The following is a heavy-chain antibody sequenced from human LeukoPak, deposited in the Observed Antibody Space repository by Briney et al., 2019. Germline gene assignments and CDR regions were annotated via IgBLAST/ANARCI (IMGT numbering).Heavy chain of an antibody. CDR2: IWYDGSNK. V-gene: IGHV3-33*01. CDR1: GFTFSSYG. J-gene: IGHJ5*02. Sequence: GGSLRLSCAASGFTFSSYGMHWVRQAPGKGLEWVAVIWYDGSNKYYADSVKGRFTIPRDNSKNTLYLQMNSLRAEDTAVYYCARAPIVATITLFDPWGQGTLVTVSS. CDR3: ARAPIVATITLFDP. D-gene: IGHD5-12*01.